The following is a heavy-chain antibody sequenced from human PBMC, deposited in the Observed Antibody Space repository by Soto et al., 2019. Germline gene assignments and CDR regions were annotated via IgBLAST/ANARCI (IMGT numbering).Heavy chain of an antibody. Sequence: EVQLLESGGGLVQPGGSLRLSCAASGFTFSSYAMSWVRQAPGKGLEWVSAISGSGGSTYYADSVKGRFTISRDNSKNTRYLQMNSLRAEDTAVYYCAKDTLLRLWFGELYMDVWGQGTTVTVSS. CDR2: ISGSGGST. CDR1: GFTFSSYA. D-gene: IGHD3-10*01. CDR3: AKDTLLRLWFGELYMDV. J-gene: IGHJ6*02. V-gene: IGHV3-23*01.